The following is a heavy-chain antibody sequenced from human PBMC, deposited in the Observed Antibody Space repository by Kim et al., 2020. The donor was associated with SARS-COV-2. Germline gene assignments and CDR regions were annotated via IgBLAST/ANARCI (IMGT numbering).Heavy chain of an antibody. Sequence: GSLRLSCEASGFTFNNFAMNWVRQAPGLGLEWVSTISGSGDRIFYADSVKGRITISRDNSKNTLFLQMSSLRVEDTSIYYCARGRSTIAPLLAYWGQGTLVTVSS. CDR2: ISGSGDRI. V-gene: IGHV3-23*01. CDR3: ARGRSTIAPLLAY. D-gene: IGHD6-6*01. J-gene: IGHJ4*02. CDR1: GFTFNNFA.